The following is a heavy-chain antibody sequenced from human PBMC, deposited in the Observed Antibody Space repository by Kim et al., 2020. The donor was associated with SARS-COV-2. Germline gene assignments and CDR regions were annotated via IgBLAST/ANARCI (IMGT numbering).Heavy chain of an antibody. D-gene: IGHD5-12*01. V-gene: IGHV4-39*01. CDR2: IYYSGST. CDR3: ARHRGFSGYDPAYWYFDL. Sequence: SETLSLTCTVSGGSISSSSYYWGWIRQPPGKGLEWIGSIYYSGSTYYNPSLKSRGTISVDTSKNQFSLKLSSVTAADTAVYYCARHRGFSGYDPAYWYFDLWGRGTLVTVSS. CDR1: GGSISSSSYY. J-gene: IGHJ2*01.